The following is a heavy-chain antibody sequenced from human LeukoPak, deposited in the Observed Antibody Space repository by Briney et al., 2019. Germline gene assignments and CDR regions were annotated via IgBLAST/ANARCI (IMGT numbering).Heavy chain of an antibody. CDR2: INSDGSST. CDR1: GFTFSSYW. Sequence: GGSPRLSCSASGFTFSSYWTHWVRQAPGKGLVWVSRINSDGSSTSYADSVKGRFTISRDNAKNTLYLQMNSLRAEDTAVYYCARGGAAVAYYWGQGTLVTVSS. J-gene: IGHJ4*02. D-gene: IGHD6-19*01. CDR3: ARGGAAVAYY. V-gene: IGHV3-74*01.